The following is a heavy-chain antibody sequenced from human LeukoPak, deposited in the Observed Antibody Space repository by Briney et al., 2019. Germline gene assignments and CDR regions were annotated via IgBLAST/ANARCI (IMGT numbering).Heavy chain of an antibody. D-gene: IGHD2-2*01. CDR2: ISSSGSNI. CDR3: ARGFDCSSSSCSCMDV. Sequence: GGSLRLSCAASGFTSSDYYMSWIRQAPGKGLEWVSYISSSGSNIYYADSVKGRFTISRDNAKNSLYLQMNSLRAEDTAVYYCARGFDCSSSSCSCMDVWGQGTTVTVSS. J-gene: IGHJ6*02. V-gene: IGHV3-11*01. CDR1: GFTSSDYY.